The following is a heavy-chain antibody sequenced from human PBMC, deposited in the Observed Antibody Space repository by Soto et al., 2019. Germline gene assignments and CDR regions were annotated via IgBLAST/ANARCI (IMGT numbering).Heavy chain of an antibody. CDR3: ARDPSEVTNKYLDY. CDR1: GFTFSSYG. CDR2: IWYDGSNK. Sequence: QVQLVESGGGVVQPGRSLRLSCAASGFTFSSYGMHWVRQAPGKGLEGVAVIWYDGSNKYYADSVKGRFTISRDNSKNTLYLQMNSLRAEDTAVYYCARDPSEVTNKYLDYWGQGTLVTVSS. D-gene: IGHD4-4*01. J-gene: IGHJ4*02. V-gene: IGHV3-33*01.